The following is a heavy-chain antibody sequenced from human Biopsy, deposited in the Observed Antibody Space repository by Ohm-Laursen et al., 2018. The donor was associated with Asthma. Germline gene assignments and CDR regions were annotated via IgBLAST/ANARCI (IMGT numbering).Heavy chain of an antibody. D-gene: IGHD1-1*01. CDR1: GFTFSIYD. CDR3: VRDGTDDAFDI. J-gene: IGHJ3*02. Sequence: LSLTCAASGFTFSIYDIHWVRQAPGKGLEWVGVISKDASTQDYADSVKGRFTMARDNSKNTLDLQMNSLREEDTAVYYCVRDGTDDAFDIWGQGTVVSVSS. CDR2: ISKDASTQ. V-gene: IGHV3-30*03.